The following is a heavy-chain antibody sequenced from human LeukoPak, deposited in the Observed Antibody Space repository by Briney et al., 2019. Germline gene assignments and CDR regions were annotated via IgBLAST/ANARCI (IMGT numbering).Heavy chain of an antibody. Sequence: KTGGSLRLSCAASGFTFSDAWMSWVRQAPGKGLEWVGRIKSKTDGGTIDYAAPVKGRFTISRDDSKNTVHLQMNSLKREDTAVYYCTSLAMIRGVMPFDYWGQGTLVTVSS. CDR2: IKSKTDGGTI. CDR3: TSLAMIRGVMPFDY. CDR1: GFTFSDAW. V-gene: IGHV3-15*01. J-gene: IGHJ4*02. D-gene: IGHD3-10*01.